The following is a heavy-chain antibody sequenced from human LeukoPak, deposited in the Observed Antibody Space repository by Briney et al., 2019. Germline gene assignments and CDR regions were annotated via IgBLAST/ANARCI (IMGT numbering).Heavy chain of an antibody. D-gene: IGHD3-22*01. CDR2: IYYTGST. J-gene: IGHJ4*02. Sequence: SETLSLTCTLSGGSISSDYWSWIRQPPGEGLEWIGYIYYTGSTHYNPSLKSRVTISLDTSKNQFSLKLSSVTAADTAVYYCAQIRPSTYYDSSGSFDYWGQGTLVTVSS. CDR3: AQIRPSTYYDSSGSFDY. CDR1: GGSISSDY. V-gene: IGHV4-59*08.